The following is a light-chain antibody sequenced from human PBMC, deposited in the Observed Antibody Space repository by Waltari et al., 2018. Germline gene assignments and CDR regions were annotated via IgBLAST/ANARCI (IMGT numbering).Light chain of an antibody. CDR1: SSDVGGNNL. CDR3: CSYTNTHVV. Sequence: QSALTQPASVSGSPGQSITIPCTGTSSDVGGNNLVSWYQQHPGQAPKLIIYEATKRTSGVSNRFSGSKSGNTASLTISGLQAEDEGDYYCCSYTNTHVVFGGGTKLTVL. CDR2: EAT. V-gene: IGLV2-14*02. J-gene: IGLJ2*01.